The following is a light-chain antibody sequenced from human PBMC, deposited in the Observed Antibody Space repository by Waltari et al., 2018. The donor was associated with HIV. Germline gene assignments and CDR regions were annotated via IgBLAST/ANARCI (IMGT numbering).Light chain of an antibody. CDR1: RIATKS. J-gene: IGLJ3*02. Sequence: YVLTQPPSVSVAPGRTATISCGGTRIATKSVHWYQQKSGQAPLLVIFYDSDRPSGMPERCSASNSGSAATLTINRGEDGDEADYFCQVWDETRNHVVFGGGTKLIAL. CDR3: QVWDETRNHVV. V-gene: IGLV3-21*04. CDR2: YDS.